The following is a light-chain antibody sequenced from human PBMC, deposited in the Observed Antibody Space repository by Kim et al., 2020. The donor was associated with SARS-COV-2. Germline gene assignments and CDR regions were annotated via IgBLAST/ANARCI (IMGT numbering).Light chain of an antibody. CDR1: QDIRND. Sequence: ASVGDRVTSTCRARQDIRNDLGWYQQNPGRAPKRLIYGASSLQSGVPSRFSGSGSGTEFTLTISSVQPEDFATYFCLQHSNYPITFGQGTRLEIK. CDR2: GAS. V-gene: IGKV1-17*01. CDR3: LQHSNYPIT. J-gene: IGKJ5*01.